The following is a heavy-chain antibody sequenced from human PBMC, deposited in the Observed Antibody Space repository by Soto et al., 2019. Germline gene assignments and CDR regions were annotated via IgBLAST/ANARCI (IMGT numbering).Heavy chain of an antibody. Sequence: GGSLRLSCAASGFTFSSYGMHWVRQAPGKGLEWVAVISYDGSNKYYAESVKGRFTISRDNSKNTLYLQMNSLRAEDTAVYYCAKEMISPLVPAALHWGQGTLVTVSS. CDR3: AKEMISPLVPAALH. CDR1: GFTFSSYG. CDR2: ISYDGSNK. J-gene: IGHJ4*02. D-gene: IGHD2-2*01. V-gene: IGHV3-30*18.